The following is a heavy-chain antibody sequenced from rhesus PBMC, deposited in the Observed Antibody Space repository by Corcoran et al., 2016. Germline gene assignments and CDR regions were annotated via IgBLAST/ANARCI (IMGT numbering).Heavy chain of an antibody. V-gene: IGHV4S6*01. D-gene: IGHD3-28*01. J-gene: IGHJ5-1*01. CDR3: VRDSPRGSGYYTAGEHNRFDV. CDR2: IYGGRGTT. Sequence: QVQLQESGPGLVKPSETLPLTCAVSGASISSNYWSWIRQPPGKGLEWIGYIYGGRGTTPSTPPPKSRVTISKATSKNQFSLKLSSVTAADTAVYYCVRDSPRGSGYYTAGEHNRFDVWGTGVLVTVSS. CDR1: GASISSNY.